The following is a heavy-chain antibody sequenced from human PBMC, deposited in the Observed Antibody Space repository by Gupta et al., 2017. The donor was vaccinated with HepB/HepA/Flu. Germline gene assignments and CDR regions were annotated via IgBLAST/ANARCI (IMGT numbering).Heavy chain of an antibody. CDR3: ARTATVVRQIYYYYGMDV. CDR1: GGSISSSSYY. J-gene: IGHJ6*02. Sequence: QLQLPVSGPGLVKPSETLSLTCTVSGGSISSSSYYWGWIRQPPGKGLEWIGSIDYSGSTFYNPSLKSRVTISVDTSKNQFSLKLSSVTAADTAVYYCARTATVVRQIYYYYGMDVWGQGTTVTVSS. D-gene: IGHD4-23*01. V-gene: IGHV4-39*01. CDR2: IDYSGST.